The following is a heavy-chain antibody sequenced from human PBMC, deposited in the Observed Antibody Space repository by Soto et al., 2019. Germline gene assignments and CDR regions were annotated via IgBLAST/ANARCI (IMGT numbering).Heavy chain of an antibody. CDR3: ARSPQLYTNWFDP. Sequence: ASVKVSCKASGYTFTSYAMHWVRQAPGQRLEWMGWINAGNGNTKYSQKFQGRVTITTDTSTSTAYMELRSLRSDDTAVYYCARSPQLYTNWFDPWGQGTLVTVSS. V-gene: IGHV1-3*01. CDR2: INAGNGNT. D-gene: IGHD3-16*01. CDR1: GYTFTSYA. J-gene: IGHJ5*02.